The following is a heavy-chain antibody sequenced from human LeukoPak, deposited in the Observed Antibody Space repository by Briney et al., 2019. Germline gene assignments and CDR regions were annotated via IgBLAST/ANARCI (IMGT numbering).Heavy chain of an antibody. Sequence: SETLSLTCTVSGGSISSYYWTWIRHPPGKGLGWIGDLYITGSTNYNPYLKRQVTMSVDTSKNQFSLRLSSVAAGDTAVYYCARVRIGETSYDASDVWGLGTMVTVSS. CDR3: ARVRIGETSYDASDV. J-gene: IGHJ3*01. CDR2: LYITGST. V-gene: IGHV4-59*13. D-gene: IGHD1-26*01. CDR1: GGSISSYY.